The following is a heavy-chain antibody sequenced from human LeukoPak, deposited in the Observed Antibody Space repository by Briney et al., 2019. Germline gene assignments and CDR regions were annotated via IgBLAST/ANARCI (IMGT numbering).Heavy chain of an antibody. CDR1: GFTFSSYW. V-gene: IGHV3-7*01. CDR3: ARDKPRGSYYGSIFDS. Sequence: PGGSLRLSCEASGFTFSSYWMSWVRQAPGKGLEWVANIRDDGGEIYYVDSVKGGFTISRDNAKISLFLQMNSLRAEDAAVYYCARDKPRGSYYGSIFDSWGQGTLVTVSS. D-gene: IGHD1-26*01. CDR2: IRDDGGEI. J-gene: IGHJ4*02.